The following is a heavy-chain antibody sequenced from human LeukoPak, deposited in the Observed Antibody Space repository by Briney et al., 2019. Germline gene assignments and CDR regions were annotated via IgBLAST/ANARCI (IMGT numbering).Heavy chain of an antibody. CDR1: GDSVSSNIAA. D-gene: IGHD3-3*01. CDR3: ARAMHYDFWTGALGYFDY. J-gene: IGHJ4*02. Sequence: SQTLSLTCAISGDSVSSNIAAWNWIRQSPSRGLEWLGRTYYRSKWYNDYAVSVKSRITINPDTSKNQFSLQLNSVTPEDTAVYYCARAMHYDFWTGALGYFDYWGQGTLVTVSS. V-gene: IGHV6-1*01. CDR2: TYYRSKWYN.